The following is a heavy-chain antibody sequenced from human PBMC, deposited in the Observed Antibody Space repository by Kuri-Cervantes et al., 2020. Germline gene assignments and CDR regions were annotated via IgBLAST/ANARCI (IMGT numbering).Heavy chain of an antibody. J-gene: IGHJ4*02. CDR3: ARDSRAAAGVDY. CDR1: GGSVSSGGYY. V-gene: IGHV4-61*08. Sequence: SETLSLTCTVSGGSVSSGGYYWSWIRQPPGKGLEWIGYIYYSGSTNYNPSLKSRVTISVDTSKTQFTLEQSSVTAADTAVYCCARDSRAAAGVDYWGQGTLVTVSS. CDR2: IYYSGST. D-gene: IGHD6-13*01.